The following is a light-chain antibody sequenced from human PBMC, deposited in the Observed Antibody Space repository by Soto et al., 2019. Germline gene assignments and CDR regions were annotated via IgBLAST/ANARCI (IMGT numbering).Light chain of an antibody. CDR3: QQYGTSLIT. CDR2: GAS. Sequence: EIVLTQSPATLSLSPGEGATLYCRASHSVSTSYFAWYQQKPGQAPRLLIYGASNRATDIPDRFSGSGSGTDFTLTISRLETEDFAVYYCQQYGTSLITFGGGTKVEIK. CDR1: HSVSTSY. V-gene: IGKV3-20*01. J-gene: IGKJ4*01.